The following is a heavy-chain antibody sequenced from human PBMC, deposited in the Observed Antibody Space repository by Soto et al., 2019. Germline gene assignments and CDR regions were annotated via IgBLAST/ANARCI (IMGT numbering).Heavy chain of an antibody. CDR1: GFTFNTYD. D-gene: IGHD2-21*01. CDR2: ITASSAYI. V-gene: IGHV3-21*01. J-gene: IGHJ5*02. Sequence: ESGGGLVKPGGFLRLSCAASGFTFNTYDMNWVRQAPGKGLEWVSSITASSAYIYYADSVRGRITITRDNAKNSLFLQMHSLRAEDTAVYYCVRSGTARLLRHSWFDTWSQGTLVTVSS. CDR3: VRSGTARLLRHSWFDT.